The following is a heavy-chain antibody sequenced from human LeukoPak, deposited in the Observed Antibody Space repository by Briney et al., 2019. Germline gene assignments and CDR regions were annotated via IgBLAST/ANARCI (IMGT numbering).Heavy chain of an antibody. Sequence: PSETLSLTCTVSGGSISSSSYYWSWIRQPPGKGLEWFGEINHSGSTNYNPSLKSRVTISVDTSKNQFSLRLSSVTAADTAVYYCARIPPGSGNYYVDYWGQGTLVIVSS. CDR1: GGSISSSSYY. CDR2: INHSGST. CDR3: ARIPPGSGNYYVDY. D-gene: IGHD3-10*01. V-gene: IGHV4-39*07. J-gene: IGHJ4*02.